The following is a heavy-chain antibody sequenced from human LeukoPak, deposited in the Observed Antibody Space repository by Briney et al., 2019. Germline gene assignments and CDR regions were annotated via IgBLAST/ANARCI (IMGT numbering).Heavy chain of an antibody. CDR3: AKVLWFGEKNDY. CDR1: GFTFSSYA. CDR2: ISGSGGST. Sequence: PGGSLRLSCAASGFTFSSYAMSGVRQAPGKGLEWVSAISGSGGSTYYADSVKGRFTISRDNSKNTLYLQMNSLRAEDTAVYYCAKVLWFGEKNDYWGQGTLVSVCS. V-gene: IGHV3-23*01. D-gene: IGHD3-10*01. J-gene: IGHJ4*02.